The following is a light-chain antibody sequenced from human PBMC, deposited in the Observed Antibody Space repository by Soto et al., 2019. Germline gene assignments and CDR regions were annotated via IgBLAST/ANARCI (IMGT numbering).Light chain of an antibody. J-gene: IGKJ4*01. V-gene: IGKV1-39*01. CDR1: QSISRF. Sequence: DIQMTQSPSSVSASVGDRVTITCRASQSISRFSNWYQQKPGTPPKLLIFAASNLQSGVPSRFSGSGSGTDFTLTISSLQPEDFATYYCQQSYSTPLTLGGGTKVDTK. CDR2: AAS. CDR3: QQSYSTPLT.